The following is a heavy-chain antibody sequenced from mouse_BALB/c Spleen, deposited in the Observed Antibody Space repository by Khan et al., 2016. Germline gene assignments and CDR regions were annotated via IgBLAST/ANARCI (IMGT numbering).Heavy chain of an antibody. V-gene: IGHV1S137*01. J-gene: IGHJ4*01. Sequence: QVQLQQSGPELVRPGVSVKISCKGSGYTFTDYAMHWVKQSRAKSLEWIGVISTYYGNTNYNQKFKGKATMTVDKSSSTAYMELARLTSEDSAIYYCARGGNYFYYYAMDYWGQGTSVTVSS. CDR3: ARGGNYFYYYAMDY. CDR2: ISTYYGNT. CDR1: GYTFTDYA. D-gene: IGHD2-1*01.